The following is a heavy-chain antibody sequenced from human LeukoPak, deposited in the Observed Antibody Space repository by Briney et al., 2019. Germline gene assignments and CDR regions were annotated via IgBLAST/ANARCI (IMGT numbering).Heavy chain of an antibody. CDR1: GFTFSSYA. CDR3: ARVHCGGDCYSPHFDY. J-gene: IGHJ4*02. D-gene: IGHD2-21*02. CDR2: ISYDGSNK. V-gene: IGHV3-30*04. Sequence: PGGSMRLSCAASGFTFSSYAMHWVRHAPGKGLEWVAVISYDGSNKYYADSVKGRLTISRDNSKNTLYLQMTSLRAEDTAVYYCARVHCGGDCYSPHFDYWGQGTLVTVSS.